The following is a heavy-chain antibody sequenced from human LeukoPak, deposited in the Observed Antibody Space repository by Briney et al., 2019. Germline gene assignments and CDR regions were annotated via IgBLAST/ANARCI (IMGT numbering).Heavy chain of an antibody. D-gene: IGHD5-12*01. V-gene: IGHV3-30*04. J-gene: IGHJ4*02. CDR1: GFTFSGYA. Sequence: GGSLRLSCAASGFTFSGYAMHWVRQAPGKGLEWVTLISYDGRDKYYADSVKGRFTISRDNSENMLYLQMNSLRPEDTAVYYCARERSGYDHQYWGQGTLVTVSS. CDR3: ARERSGYDHQY. CDR2: ISYDGRDK.